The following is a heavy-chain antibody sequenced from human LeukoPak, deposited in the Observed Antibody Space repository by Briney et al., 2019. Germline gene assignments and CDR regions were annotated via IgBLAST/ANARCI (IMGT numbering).Heavy chain of an antibody. CDR1: GGSFSAYY. CDR3: ASRTGPTRRYYYMDV. J-gene: IGHJ6*03. D-gene: IGHD1-14*01. V-gene: IGHV4-34*01. CDR2: INHSGST. Sequence: PSETLSLTCAVHGGSFSAYYWSWIRQSPEKGLEWIGEINHSGSTNYNPSLKSRVTISVDTSKNQFSLKLSSVTAADTAVYYCASRTGPTRRYYYMDVWGKGTTVTISS.